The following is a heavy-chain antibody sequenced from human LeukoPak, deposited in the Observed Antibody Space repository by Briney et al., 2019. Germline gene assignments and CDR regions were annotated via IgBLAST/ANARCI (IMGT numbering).Heavy chain of an antibody. CDR2: ISAYNGST. J-gene: IGHJ6*02. CDR1: GYTFTSYG. Sequence: ASVKVSCEASGYTFTSYGISWVRQAPGQGLEWMGWISAYNGSTNYAQKLQGRVTMTTDTSTSTAYMELRSLRSDDTAVYYCAISYGGPGYYYYYGMDVWGQGTTVTVSS. D-gene: IGHD3-16*01. V-gene: IGHV1-18*01. CDR3: AISYGGPGYYYYYGMDV.